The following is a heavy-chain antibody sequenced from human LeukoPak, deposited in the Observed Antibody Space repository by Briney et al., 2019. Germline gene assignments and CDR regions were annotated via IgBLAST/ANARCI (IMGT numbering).Heavy chain of an antibody. CDR1: GGTFSSYA. D-gene: IGHD3-9*01. Sequence: ASVKVSCKASGGTFSSYAISWVRQAPGQGLEWMGGIIPIFGTANYAQKFQGRVTITTDESTSTAYMELSSLRSEDTAVYYCARGVLRYFDWLFWFDPWGQGTLVTVSS. V-gene: IGHV1-69*05. CDR2: IIPIFGTA. CDR3: ARGVLRYFDWLFWFDP. J-gene: IGHJ5*02.